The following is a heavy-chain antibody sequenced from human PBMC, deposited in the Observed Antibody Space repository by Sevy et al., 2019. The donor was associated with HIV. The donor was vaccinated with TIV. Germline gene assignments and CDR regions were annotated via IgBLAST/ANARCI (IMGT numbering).Heavy chain of an antibody. CDR3: ARRGIAGSTDYFDY. D-gene: IGHD1-20*01. J-gene: IGHJ4*02. Sequence: SETLSLTCFVSGGSISSNSYYWGWIRQPPGRELEWIGTIHYGGSTYYNPSLESRVTLSVDTSKNDFSLKLSSLTAADEALYYCARRGIAGSTDYFDYWGQGTLVTV. CDR2: IHYGGST. CDR1: GGSISSNSYY. V-gene: IGHV4-39*02.